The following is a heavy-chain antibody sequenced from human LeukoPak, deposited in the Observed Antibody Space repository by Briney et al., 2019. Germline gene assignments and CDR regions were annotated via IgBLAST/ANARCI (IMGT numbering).Heavy chain of an antibody. CDR2: IYHSGST. Sequence: PSGTLSLTCAVSGGSISSSNWWSWVRQPPGKGLEWIGEIYHSGSTYYNPSLKSRVTISVDTSKNQFSLKLSSVTAADTAVYYCARGVVPAAPDAFDIWGQGTMVTVSS. CDR1: GGSISSSNW. V-gene: IGHV4-4*02. CDR3: ARGVVPAAPDAFDI. D-gene: IGHD2-2*01. J-gene: IGHJ3*02.